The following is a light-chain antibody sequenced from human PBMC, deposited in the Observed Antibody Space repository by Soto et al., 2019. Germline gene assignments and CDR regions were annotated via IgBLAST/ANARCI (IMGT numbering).Light chain of an antibody. V-gene: IGKV1-5*03. J-gene: IGKJ2*01. CDR3: QQYQKSLST. CDR1: QTIDPW. Sequence: DIQMTQSPSALSASVGDRVTITCRASQTIDPWLAWYQQKPGKAPKLLISKASNLQSAVPSRFSGSGSGTEFTLTISSLQPDDFATSYCQQYQKSLSTFGQGTKLEIK. CDR2: KAS.